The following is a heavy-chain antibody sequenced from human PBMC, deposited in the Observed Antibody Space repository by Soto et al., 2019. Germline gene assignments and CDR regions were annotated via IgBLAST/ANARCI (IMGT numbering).Heavy chain of an antibody. J-gene: IGHJ5*02. Sequence: SETLSLTCAVSGYSISSSNWWGWIRQPPGKGLEWIGYIYYSGSTYYNPSLKSRVTMSVDTSKNQFSLKLSSVTAVDTAVYYCARTPYSGASNWFDPWGQGTLVTVSS. CDR2: IYYSGST. V-gene: IGHV4-28*01. CDR1: GYSISSSNW. CDR3: ARTPYSGASNWFDP. D-gene: IGHD5-12*01.